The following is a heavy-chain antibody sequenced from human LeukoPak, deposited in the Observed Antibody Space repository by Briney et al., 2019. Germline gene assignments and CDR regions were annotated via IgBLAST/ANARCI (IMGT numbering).Heavy chain of an antibody. V-gene: IGHV4-39*01. CDR3: ARHVNPSITMVRGVIRWFDP. J-gene: IGHJ5*02. Sequence: KASETLSLTCTVSGGSISGSSYYWGWTRQPPGKGLEWIGSIYYSGNTFYNPSLKSRVTISVDTSKNHFSLRLSSVTAADTAVYYCARHVNPSITMVRGVIRWFDPWGQGTLVTVSS. D-gene: IGHD3-10*01. CDR2: IYYSGNT. CDR1: GGSISGSSYY.